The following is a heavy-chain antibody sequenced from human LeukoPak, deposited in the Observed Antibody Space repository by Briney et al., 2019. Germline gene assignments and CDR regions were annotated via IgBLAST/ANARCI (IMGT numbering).Heavy chain of an antibody. V-gene: IGHV7-4-1*02. J-gene: IGHJ1*01. CDR2: INTNTGNP. Sequence: ASVKVSCKASGYTFTSYAMNWVRQAPGQGLEWMGWINTNTGNPTYAQGFTGRFVFSLDTSVSTAYLQISSLKAEDTAVYYCARDGDIVVVPAAIVAEYFQHWGQGTLVTVSS. D-gene: IGHD2-2*01. CDR1: GYTFTSYA. CDR3: ARDGDIVVVPAAIVAEYFQH.